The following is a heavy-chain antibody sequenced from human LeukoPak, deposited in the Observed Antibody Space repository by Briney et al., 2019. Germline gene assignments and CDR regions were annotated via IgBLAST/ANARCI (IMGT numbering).Heavy chain of an antibody. J-gene: IGHJ6*03. D-gene: IGHD4-17*01. CDR2: IYYSGST. V-gene: IGHV4-39*07. CDR1: GGSISSSSYY. CDR3: ARVQVTTVPYYYYYYMDV. Sequence: SETLSLTCTVSGGSISSSSYYWGWIRQPPGKGLEWIGSIYYSGSTYYNPSLKSRVTMSVDTSKNQFSLKLSSVTAADTAVYYCARVQVTTVPYYYYYYMDVWGKGTTVTVSS.